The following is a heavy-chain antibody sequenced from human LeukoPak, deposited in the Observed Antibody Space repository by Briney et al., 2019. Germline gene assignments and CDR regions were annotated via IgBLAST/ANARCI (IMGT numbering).Heavy chain of an antibody. V-gene: IGHV3-9*01. CDR2: ISWNSGSI. J-gene: IGHJ5*02. Sequence: GGSLRLSCAASGFTFDDYAMHWVRQAPGKGLEWVSGISWNSGSIGYADSVKGRFTISRDNAKNSLYLQMNSLRAEDTALYYCAKEAYRNWFDPWGQGTLVTVSS. D-gene: IGHD3-16*02. CDR1: GFTFDDYA. CDR3: AKEAYRNWFDP.